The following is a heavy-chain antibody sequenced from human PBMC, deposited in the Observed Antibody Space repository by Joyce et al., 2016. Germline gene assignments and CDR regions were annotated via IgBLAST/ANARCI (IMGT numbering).Heavy chain of an antibody. Sequence: QVQLVESGGGVVKPGRSLRLSCAASGFIFNTYAMYWVRQAPGKRLEWVAVISYDERNKDHANSVKGRFTISRDNAKNMVFLQMDSLRIEDTSIYYCAKAAVVGSTLDYFDYWGQGTLVTVSP. CDR1: GFIFNTYA. CDR2: ISYDERNK. CDR3: AKAAVVGSTLDYFDY. J-gene: IGHJ4*02. D-gene: IGHD1-26*01. V-gene: IGHV3-30*18.